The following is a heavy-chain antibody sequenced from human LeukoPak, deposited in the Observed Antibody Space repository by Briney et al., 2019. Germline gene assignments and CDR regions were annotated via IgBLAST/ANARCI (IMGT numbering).Heavy chain of an antibody. Sequence: PSETLSLTCTVSGGSISSSSYHWRRIPQPPGKGLDWIGSIYYSGSTYYNPSLQRHITITGDTSKNQSSLKQSSVSAADTDVYYCASVERITMIVVVITGAFDIWGQGTMVTVSS. J-gene: IGHJ3*02. CDR1: GGSISSSSYH. V-gene: IGHV4-39*01. CDR2: IYYSGST. CDR3: ASVERITMIVVVITGAFDI. D-gene: IGHD3-22*01.